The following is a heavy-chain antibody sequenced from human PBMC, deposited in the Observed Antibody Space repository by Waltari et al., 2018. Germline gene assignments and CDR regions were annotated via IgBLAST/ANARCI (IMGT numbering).Heavy chain of an antibody. V-gene: IGHV4-34*01. D-gene: IGHD3-16*02. CDR2: INHSGST. Sequence: QVQLQQWGAGLLKPSETLSLTCAVYGGSFSGYYWSWIRQPPGKGPEWIGEINHSGSTNYNPSLKSRVTISVDTSKNQFSLKLSSVTAADTAVYYCARTNFVYDYVWGSYRYFDYWGQGTLVTVSS. J-gene: IGHJ4*02. CDR3: ARTNFVYDYVWGSYRYFDY. CDR1: GGSFSGYY.